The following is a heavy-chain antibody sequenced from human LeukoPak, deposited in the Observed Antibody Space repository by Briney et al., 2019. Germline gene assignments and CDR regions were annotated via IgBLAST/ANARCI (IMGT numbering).Heavy chain of an antibody. CDR1: GFTFSAYN. J-gene: IGHJ6*02. CDR2: ISGGSGGI. CDR3: AREWTQHGGGGFYGMDV. D-gene: IGHD2-15*01. Sequence: PGGSLRLSCAASGFTFSAYNMYWVRQAPGKGLECVSYISGGSGGIYYADSAKGRFTISRDNAKNSLYLQMNSLRAEDTAVYYCAREWTQHGGGGFYGMDVWGQGTTVTVSS. V-gene: IGHV3-48*04.